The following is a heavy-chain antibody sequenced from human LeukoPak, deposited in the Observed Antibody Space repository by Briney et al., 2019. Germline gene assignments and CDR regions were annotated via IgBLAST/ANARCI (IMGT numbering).Heavy chain of an antibody. J-gene: IGHJ4*02. CDR1: GLTVSSNY. V-gene: IGHV3-53*01. Sequence: GGSLTLSCAVSGLTVSSNYMSWVRQAPGKGLEWVAVTYSGGSTYYADSVKGRFTISRDNSRYALYVQMNSLRAEDTAVYYCTTNVPDVIATLPFAYWGQGTLVTVPS. CDR2: TYSGGST. CDR3: TTNVPDVIATLPFAY. D-gene: IGHD1-1*01.